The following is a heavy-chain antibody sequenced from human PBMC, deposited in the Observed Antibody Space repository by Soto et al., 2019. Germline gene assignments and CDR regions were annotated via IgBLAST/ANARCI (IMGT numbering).Heavy chain of an antibody. Sequence: EVQLVESGGGLVQPGGSLRLSCAASGFSVITNYMSWVRQAPGKGLEWVSIIHSGGNTYFADSVKGRFTISRDSSKNTLYLQANSQRSEDTAMYLCARDFTSWGQGTLVTVSS. CDR3: ARDFTS. CDR1: GFSVITNY. J-gene: IGHJ4*02. V-gene: IGHV3-53*01. CDR2: IHSGGNT.